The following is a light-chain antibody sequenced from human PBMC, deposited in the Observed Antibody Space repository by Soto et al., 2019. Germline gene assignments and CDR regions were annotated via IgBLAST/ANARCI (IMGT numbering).Light chain of an antibody. CDR1: QSVSSN. CDR2: CAS. CDR3: QQYNNWPPIFT. V-gene: IGKV3-15*01. Sequence: EIVMTQSPATLSVSPGERATLSCRASQSVSSNLAWYQQKPGQAPRLLIYCASSSATGIPARFSGSGSGTEFTLTISSLQSEDFAVYYWQQYNNWPPIFTFGPGTKVDI. J-gene: IGKJ3*01.